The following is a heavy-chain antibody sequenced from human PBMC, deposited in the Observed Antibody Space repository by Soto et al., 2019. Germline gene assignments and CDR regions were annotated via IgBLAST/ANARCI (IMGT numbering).Heavy chain of an antibody. Sequence: SETLSLTCTVSGGSISSSSYYWGWIRQPPGKGLEWIGSIYDSGSTYYNPSLKSRVTISVDTSKNQFSLKLSSVTAADTAVYYCARHWGIGSSWPDNWFDPWGQGTLVTVSS. D-gene: IGHD6-13*01. CDR3: ARHWGIGSSWPDNWFDP. V-gene: IGHV4-39*01. CDR1: GGSISSSSYY. J-gene: IGHJ5*02. CDR2: IYDSGST.